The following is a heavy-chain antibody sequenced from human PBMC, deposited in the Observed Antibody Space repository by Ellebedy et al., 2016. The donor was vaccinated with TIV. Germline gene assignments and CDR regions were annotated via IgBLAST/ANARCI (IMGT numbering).Heavy chain of an antibody. D-gene: IGHD3-10*01. CDR1: GFTFSSYA. CDR3: ARLLGEMGYYYGIDV. J-gene: IGHJ6*02. Sequence: GESLKISCAASGFTFSSYAMSWVRQAPGKGLEWVSAISGSGGSTYYADSVKGRFTISRDNSKNTMYLQMNSLRAEDTAVYYCARLLGEMGYYYGIDVWGQGTTFTVSS. CDR2: ISGSGGST. V-gene: IGHV3-23*01.